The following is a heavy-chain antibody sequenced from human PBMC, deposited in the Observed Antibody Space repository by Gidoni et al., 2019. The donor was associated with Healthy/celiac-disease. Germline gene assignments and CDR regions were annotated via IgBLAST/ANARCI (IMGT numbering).Heavy chain of an antibody. CDR2: IYYSGST. J-gene: IGHJ4*02. D-gene: IGHD6-25*01. CDR1: GGSISSYS. V-gene: IGHV4-59*01. CDR3: ARTVIAAAQFDY. Sequence: QVQLQESGPGLVKPSETLSLTCTAPGGSISSYSWSWIRQPPGKGLEWIGYIYYSGSTNYNPSLKSRVTISVDTSKNQCSLKLSSVTAADTAVYYCARTVIAAAQFDYWGQGTLVTVSS.